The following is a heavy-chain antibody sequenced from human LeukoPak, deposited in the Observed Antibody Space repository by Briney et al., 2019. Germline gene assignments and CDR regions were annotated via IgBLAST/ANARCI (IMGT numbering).Heavy chain of an antibody. D-gene: IGHD2-21*02. J-gene: IGHJ3*01. CDR1: GDSISNGGYH. V-gene: IGHV4-31*03. CDR3: ARDFTKTASPDAFDV. Sequence: SENLSLTCTVSGDSISNGGYHWTWIRQHPGKGLEWIGYIHYSGNTDSAPSLRSRLTISIDTSKNQFSLRLDSVTVADTAVYYCARDFTKTASPDAFDVWGHGTLVAVSS. CDR2: IHYSGNT.